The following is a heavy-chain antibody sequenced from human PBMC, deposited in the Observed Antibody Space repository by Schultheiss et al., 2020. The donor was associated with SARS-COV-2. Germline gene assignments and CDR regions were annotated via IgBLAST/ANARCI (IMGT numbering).Heavy chain of an antibody. D-gene: IGHD1-7*01. J-gene: IGHJ1*01. CDR3: SKIGTIADFQH. CDR1: GGSISSGRYY. Sequence: SETLSLTCAVYGGSISSGRYYWGWVRQPPGKGLEWIASIYSSGTTFYSPSLRSRVTISRDTSKNQFYLEVRSVTATDTAVYYCSKIGTIADFQHWGQGALVTVSS. V-gene: IGHV4-39*01. CDR2: IYSSGTT.